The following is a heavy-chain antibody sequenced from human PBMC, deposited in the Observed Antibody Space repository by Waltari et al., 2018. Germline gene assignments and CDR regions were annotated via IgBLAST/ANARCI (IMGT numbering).Heavy chain of an antibody. J-gene: IGHJ5*02. CDR2: IIPIVGTAP. CDR3: ARRQLGGAFDP. CDR1: GGTFGSYA. V-gene: IGHV1-69*12. D-gene: IGHD3-16*01. Sequence: QVQLVKSGAAVRKPGSSVKVSCKAAGGTFGSYAITRVRQPPGEVLEWMGGIIPIVGTAPNYAQKFQGRLTITADESTATVYMDLSSLRSDDTAVYYCARRQLGGAFDPWGQGTLVSVSS.